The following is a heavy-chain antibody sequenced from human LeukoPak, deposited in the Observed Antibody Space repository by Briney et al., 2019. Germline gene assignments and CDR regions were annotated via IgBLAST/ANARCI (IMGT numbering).Heavy chain of an antibody. CDR3: AREEGRITMIVGSFDI. CDR1: GFTFDDYG. J-gene: IGHJ3*02. D-gene: IGHD3-22*01. V-gene: IGHV3-20*04. Sequence: GGSLRLSCAASGFTFDDYGMSWVRQAPGKGLEWVSGINWNGGSTGYADSVKGRFTISRDNAKNSLYLQMNSLRAEDTALYYCAREEGRITMIVGSFDIWGQGTMVTVSS. CDR2: INWNGGST.